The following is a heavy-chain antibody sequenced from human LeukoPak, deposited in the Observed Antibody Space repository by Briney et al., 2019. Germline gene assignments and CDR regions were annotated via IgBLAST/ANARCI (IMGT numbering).Heavy chain of an antibody. CDR3: ARLRLPATLGAFDI. CDR2: ISLSGNI. D-gene: IGHD5-12*01. CDR1: GASIRSGRFH. Sequence: SETLSLTCNVSGASIRSGRFHWSWIRQPAGKGLQWIGRISLSGNIDYNPSLWGRLTLSLDTSNNQFSLKLTSMTAADTAMYYCARLRLPATLGAFDIWGQGTMVTVSS. V-gene: IGHV4-61*02. J-gene: IGHJ3*02.